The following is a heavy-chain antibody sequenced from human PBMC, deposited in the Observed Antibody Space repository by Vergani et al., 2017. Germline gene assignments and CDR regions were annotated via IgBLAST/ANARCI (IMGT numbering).Heavy chain of an antibody. V-gene: IGHV3-30*03. CDR3: ATKSCDTPCCQIGYFRE. Sequence: QVHLVESGGGVVQPGRSLRLSCVVSGFTSSYYGMHCVRQAPGKGLECVAVISYDGTQKYYADSVKGRFTNSRDNSKSTLYLLMNSLRTEETAVYYGATKSCDTPCCQIGYFREWGQGTLVTVS. D-gene: IGHD5-18*01. J-gene: IGHJ1*01. CDR1: GFTSSYYG. CDR2: ISYDGTQK.